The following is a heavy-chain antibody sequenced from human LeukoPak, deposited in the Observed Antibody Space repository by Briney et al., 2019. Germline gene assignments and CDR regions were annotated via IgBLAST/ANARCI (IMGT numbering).Heavy chain of an antibody. Sequence: PSETLSLTCTVSGGSISSYYWSCIRQPAGKGLEWIGRIYTSGSTNYNPSLESRVTMSVDTSKNQFSLKLSSVTAADTAVYYCARDRFANWFDPWGQGTLVTVSS. V-gene: IGHV4-4*07. CDR1: GGSISSYY. CDR2: IYTSGST. D-gene: IGHD3-10*01. CDR3: ARDRFANWFDP. J-gene: IGHJ5*02.